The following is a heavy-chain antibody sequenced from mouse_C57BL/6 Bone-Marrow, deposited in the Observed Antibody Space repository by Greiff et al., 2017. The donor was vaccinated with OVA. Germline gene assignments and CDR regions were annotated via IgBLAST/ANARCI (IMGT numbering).Heavy chain of an antibody. D-gene: IGHD1-1*01. CDR3: ASPGYGSSYTPYAMDY. CDR1: GYTFTSYW. CDR2: IDPSDSYT. Sequence: QVQLQQPGAELVMPGASVKLSCKASGYTFTSYWMHWVKQRPGQGLEWIGEIDPSDSYTNYNQKFKGKSTLTVDKSSSTAYMQLSSLTSEDSAVYYCASPGYGSSYTPYAMDYWGQGTSVTVSS. V-gene: IGHV1-69*01. J-gene: IGHJ4*01.